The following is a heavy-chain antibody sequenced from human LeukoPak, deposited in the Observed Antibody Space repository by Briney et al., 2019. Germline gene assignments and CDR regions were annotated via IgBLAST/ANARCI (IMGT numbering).Heavy chain of an antibody. CDR1: GGSISSHY. Sequence: PSETLSLTCTVSGGSISSHYWSWIRQPPGKGLEWIGYIYYGGSTNYNPSLKSRVTISVDTSKNQFSLKLSSVTAADTAVYYCARDTSNWFDPWGQGTLVTVSS. CDR3: ARDTSNWFDP. CDR2: IYYGGST. J-gene: IGHJ5*02. V-gene: IGHV4-59*11.